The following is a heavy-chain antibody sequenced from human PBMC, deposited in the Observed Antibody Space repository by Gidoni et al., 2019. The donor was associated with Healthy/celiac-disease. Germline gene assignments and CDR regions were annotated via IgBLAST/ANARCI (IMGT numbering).Heavy chain of an antibody. Sequence: VQLVDTGGGLIQPGGSLRLSCAASGFTVSSNYMGWVRQAPGKVLEWVSVMYSGGSTYYADSVKGRFTISRDNSKNTLYLQMNSLRAEDTAVYYCARVWQLGVFDPWGQGTLVTVSS. V-gene: IGHV3-53*02. J-gene: IGHJ5*02. CDR1: GFTVSSNY. CDR2: MYSGGST. CDR3: ARVWQLGVFDP. D-gene: IGHD6-6*01.